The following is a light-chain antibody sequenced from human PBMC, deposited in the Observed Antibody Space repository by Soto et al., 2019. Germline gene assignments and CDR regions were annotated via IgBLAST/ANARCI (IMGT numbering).Light chain of an antibody. V-gene: IGKV1-5*03. Sequence: DIQMTQSPSSVSASVGARVTITCRASQGISSWLAWYQQKPGKAPKLLIYKASSLESGVPSRFSGSGSGTELTITISSLQPDDCETYYCQQYNSYPWTFGQGTKVDI. CDR2: KAS. J-gene: IGKJ1*01. CDR1: QGISSW. CDR3: QQYNSYPWT.